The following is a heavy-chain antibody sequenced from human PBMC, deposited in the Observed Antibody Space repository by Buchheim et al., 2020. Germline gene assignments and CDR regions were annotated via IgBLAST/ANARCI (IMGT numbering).Heavy chain of an antibody. CDR1: GYSFTSFD. CDR2: INTATGDT. CDR3: ARGRGFYFPFY. Sequence: QVRLMQSGAEVKKPGASVKVSCKASGYSFTSFDINWVRQATGQGLEWMGGINTATGDTAYAQKFQGRVTLTRDTSITTASLELGALTSADTAVYYCARGRGFYFPFYWGQGTL. V-gene: IGHV1-8*01. D-gene: IGHD2/OR15-2a*01. J-gene: IGHJ4*02.